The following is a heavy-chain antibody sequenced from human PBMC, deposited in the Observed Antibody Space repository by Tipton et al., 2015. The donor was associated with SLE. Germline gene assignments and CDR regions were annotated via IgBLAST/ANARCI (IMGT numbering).Heavy chain of an antibody. V-gene: IGHV4-59*08. CDR2: IHYSGST. CDR1: GDSISSYY. D-gene: IGHD1-26*01. Sequence: TLSLTCTVSGDSISSYYWSWFRQSPGKGLEWIGYIHYSGSTSYDPSLKSRVTISLDTSKNQFSLRLRSVTAADTAVYYCVRLRGTGSYLFDFWGQGTLVTVSS. CDR3: VRLRGTGSYLFDF. J-gene: IGHJ4*02.